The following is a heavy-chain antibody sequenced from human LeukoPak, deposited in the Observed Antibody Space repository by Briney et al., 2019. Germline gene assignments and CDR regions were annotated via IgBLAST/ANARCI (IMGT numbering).Heavy chain of an antibody. J-gene: IGHJ6*02. CDR3: AKGPRRYGIDV. CDR2: INHSGST. V-gene: IGHV4-34*01. CDR1: GGSFSGYY. Sequence: SETLSLTCAVYGGSFSGYYWSWIRQPPGKGLEWIGEINHSGSTNYNPSLKSRVTISVDTSKNQFSLKLSSVTAADTAVYYCAKGPRRYGIDVWGQGTTVTGS.